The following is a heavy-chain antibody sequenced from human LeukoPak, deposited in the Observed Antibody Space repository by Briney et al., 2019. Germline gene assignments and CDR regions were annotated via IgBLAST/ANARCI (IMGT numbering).Heavy chain of an antibody. D-gene: IGHD7-27*01. CDR2: INPNSGGT. Sequence: VASVKVSCKASGYTFTGYYMHWVRQAPGQGLEWMGWINPNSGGTNYAQKFQGRVTMTRDTSISTAYMELRSLRSDDTAVYYCARDQLAGDFSSGYYYYYMDVWGKGTTVTVSS. V-gene: IGHV1-2*02. CDR1: GYTFTGYY. CDR3: ARDQLAGDFSSGYYYYYMDV. J-gene: IGHJ6*03.